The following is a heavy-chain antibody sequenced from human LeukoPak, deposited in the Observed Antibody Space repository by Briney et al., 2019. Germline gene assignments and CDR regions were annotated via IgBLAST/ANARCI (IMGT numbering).Heavy chain of an antibody. CDR1: GGTFSSYA. V-gene: IGHV1-69*01. CDR2: TIPIFGTA. J-gene: IGHJ4*02. Sequence: SVKVSCKASGGTFSSYAISWVRQAPGQGLEWMGGTIPIFGTANYAQKFQGRVTITADESTSTAYMELSSLRSEDTAVYYCARAWGDGYNYLDYWGQGTLVTVSS. D-gene: IGHD5-24*01. CDR3: ARAWGDGYNYLDY.